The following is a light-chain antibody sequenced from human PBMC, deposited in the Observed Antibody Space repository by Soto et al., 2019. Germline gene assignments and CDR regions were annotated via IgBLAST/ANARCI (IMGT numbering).Light chain of an antibody. Sequence: EMVMTQSPATLSVSPGERVTLSCRASRSVGTTLAWYQQKPGQAPRLLIYDAYTRATGIPARFSGGGSGSDITLTISSRRSEDLAVYDCQQHKNWTWMCTFGQGTKLEIK. CDR2: DAY. CDR3: QQHKNWTWMCT. CDR1: RSVGTT. J-gene: IGKJ2*02. V-gene: IGKV3-15*01.